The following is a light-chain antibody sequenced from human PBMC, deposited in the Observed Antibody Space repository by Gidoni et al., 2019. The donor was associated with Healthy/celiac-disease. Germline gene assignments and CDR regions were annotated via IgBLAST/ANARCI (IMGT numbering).Light chain of an antibody. CDR1: KSIISY. J-gene: IGKJ2*01. Sequence: DIQKTQSTSSLSASVGDRVTITCRASKSIISYFNWYQEKPGKVPKLLIYAAASLQSGVPSRFSGSGSGTDFTRTISSLQPEDFATYYCQQSYGYTFGQGTKLEIK. V-gene: IGKV1-39*01. CDR2: AAA. CDR3: QQSYGYT.